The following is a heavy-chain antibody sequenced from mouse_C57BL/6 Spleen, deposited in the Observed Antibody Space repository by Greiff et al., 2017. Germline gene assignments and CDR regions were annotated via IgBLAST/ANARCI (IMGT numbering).Heavy chain of an antibody. CDR3: ARSKITTDYFDY. D-gene: IGHD1-1*01. CDR2: IDPNSGGT. V-gene: IGHV1-72*01. CDR1: GYTFTSSW. J-gene: IGHJ2*01. Sequence: VQLQQPGAELVKPGASVKLSCKASGYTFTSSWMHWVKQRPGRGLEWIGRIDPNSGGTKYNEKFKSKATLTVDKPSSTAYMQISSLTSEDSAVYYCARSKITTDYFDYWGQGTTLTVSS.